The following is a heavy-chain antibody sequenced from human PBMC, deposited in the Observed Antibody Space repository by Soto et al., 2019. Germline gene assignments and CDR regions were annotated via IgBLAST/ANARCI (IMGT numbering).Heavy chain of an antibody. Sequence: NPSETLSLTCAVYGGSFSAYYWSWIRQPPGKGLEWIGEINHSGGTSYNPSLKSRVTISVDTSKSQFSLTLTSVTAADRAVYYCARGPVPVHDYVWGSYRYARLDALDIWGQGTMVTVSS. D-gene: IGHD3-16*02. CDR3: ARGPVPVHDYVWGSYRYARLDALDI. J-gene: IGHJ3*02. CDR1: GGSFSAYY. CDR2: INHSGGT. V-gene: IGHV4-34*01.